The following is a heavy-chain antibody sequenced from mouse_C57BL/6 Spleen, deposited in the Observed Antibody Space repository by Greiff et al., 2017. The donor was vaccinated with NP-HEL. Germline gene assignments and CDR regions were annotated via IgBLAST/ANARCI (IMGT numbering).Heavy chain of an antibody. J-gene: IGHJ2*01. Sequence: QVQLQQPGAELVKPGASVQVSCKASGSTFTSYGLHWVKQRPGQGLEWIGRIHPSDRDTNYNQKFKGKTTLTVDNTSSTTYMQLSSLTSEDSAVYYCAIEGNPSLDYWGQGTTLTVSS. CDR3: AIEGNPSLDY. CDR2: IHPSDRDT. CDR1: GSTFTSYG. V-gene: IGHV1-74*01.